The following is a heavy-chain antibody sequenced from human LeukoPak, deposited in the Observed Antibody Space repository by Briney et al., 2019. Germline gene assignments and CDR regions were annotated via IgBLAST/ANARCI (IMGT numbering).Heavy chain of an antibody. D-gene: IGHD5-24*01. CDR3: TRVGYIDEGIDY. CDR2: IKQDGSKK. Sequence: PGGSLRLSCVASGFPFSSYWMTWVRQAPGKGLERVANIKQDGSKKSYVDSVKGRFTISRDNAKNSLYLQMNSLRAVDTAIYYCTRVGYIDEGIDYWGQGTLVTVSS. J-gene: IGHJ4*02. V-gene: IGHV3-7*04. CDR1: GFPFSSYW.